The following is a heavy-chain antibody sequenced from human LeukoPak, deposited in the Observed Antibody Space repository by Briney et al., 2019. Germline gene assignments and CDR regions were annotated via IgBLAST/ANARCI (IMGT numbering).Heavy chain of an antibody. CDR1: GGSFSGYY. V-gene: IGHV4-34*01. CDR3: ARPPRYGSGSYRRNYYMDV. J-gene: IGHJ6*03. D-gene: IGHD3-10*01. CDR2: INHSGST. Sequence: SETLSLTCAVYGGSFSGYYWSWIRQPPGKGLEWIGEINHSGSTNYNPSLKSRVTISVDTSKNQFSLKLSSVTAADTAVYYCARPPRYGSGSYRRNYYMDVWGKGTTVTISS.